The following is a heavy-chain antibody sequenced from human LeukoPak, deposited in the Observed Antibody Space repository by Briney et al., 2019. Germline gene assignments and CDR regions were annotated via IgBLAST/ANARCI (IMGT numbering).Heavy chain of an antibody. CDR1: GFTFDDYA. D-gene: IGHD3-10*01. V-gene: IGHV3-9*01. J-gene: IGHJ6*02. Sequence: GGSLRLSCAASGFTFDDYAMHWVRQAPGKGLEWVSGISWNSCSIGYADSVKGRFTISRDNAKNSLYLQMNSLRAEDTALYYCVGGLLWFGESYYYYGMDVWGQGTTVTVSS. CDR3: VGGLLWFGESYYYYGMDV. CDR2: ISWNSCSI.